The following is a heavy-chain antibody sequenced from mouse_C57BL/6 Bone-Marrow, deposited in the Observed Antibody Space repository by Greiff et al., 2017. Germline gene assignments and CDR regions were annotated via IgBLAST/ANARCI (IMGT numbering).Heavy chain of an antibody. V-gene: IGHV1-55*01. CDR1: GYTFTSYW. CDR2: IYPGSGST. Sequence: QVQLQQPGAELVKPGASVKMSCKASGYTFTSYWITWVKQRPGQGLEWIGDIYPGSGSTNYNEKFKSKATLAVDTSSSTAYMQLSSLTSEDSAVYYCARRRLLLLYAMDSWGQGTSVTVSS. CDR3: ARRRLLLLYAMDS. J-gene: IGHJ4*01. D-gene: IGHD1-1*01.